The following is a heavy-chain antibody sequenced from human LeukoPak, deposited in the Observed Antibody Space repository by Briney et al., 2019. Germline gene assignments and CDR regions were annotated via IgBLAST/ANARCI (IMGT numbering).Heavy chain of an antibody. D-gene: IGHD6-13*01. V-gene: IGHV3-74*01. CDR1: GFTFSSYW. J-gene: IGHJ6*04. Sequence: GGSLRLSCAASGFTFSSYWMHWVRQAPGKGLVWVSRINSDGSSTSYADSVKGRFTISRDNAKNTLYLQMNSLGAEDTAVYYCARRRQLVQNFAYYYYYGMDVWGEGTTVTVSS. CDR3: ARRRQLVQNFAYYYYYGMDV. CDR2: INSDGSST.